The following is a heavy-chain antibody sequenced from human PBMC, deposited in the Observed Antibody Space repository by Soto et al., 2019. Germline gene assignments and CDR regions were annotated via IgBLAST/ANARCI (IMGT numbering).Heavy chain of an antibody. Sequence: EVQLLESGGGLVQPGGSLRLSCAVSGFSFSTSAMSWVRQAPGKGLEWVSGISAGGGNTYYADSVRGRFTISRDNSKDKLYMQINSLRAEDTAFYYCAKHAEYQLVSWFDPWGQGTLVTVSS. CDR2: ISAGGGNT. CDR1: GFSFSTSA. V-gene: IGHV3-23*01. J-gene: IGHJ5*02. D-gene: IGHD2-2*01. CDR3: AKHAEYQLVSWFDP.